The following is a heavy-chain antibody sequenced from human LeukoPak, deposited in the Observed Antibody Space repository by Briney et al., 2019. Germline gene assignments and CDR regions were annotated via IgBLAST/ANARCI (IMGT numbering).Heavy chain of an antibody. Sequence: NPSETLSLTCTVSGGSISSYYWSWIRQPPGKGLEWIGYIYYNGSTNYNPSLKSRVTISVDTSKNQFSLKVSSVTAADTAVYYCARGGSYYDYWGQGTLVTVSS. V-gene: IGHV4-59*01. D-gene: IGHD1-26*01. CDR3: ARGGSYYDY. J-gene: IGHJ4*02. CDR2: IYYNGST. CDR1: GGSISSYY.